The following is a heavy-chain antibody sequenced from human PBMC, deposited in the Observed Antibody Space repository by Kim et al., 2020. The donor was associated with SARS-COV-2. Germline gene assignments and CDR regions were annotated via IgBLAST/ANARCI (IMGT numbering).Heavy chain of an antibody. Sequence: ASVKVSCKASGYTFTSYDINWVRQATGQGLEWMGWMNPNSGNTGYAQKFQGRVTMTRNTSISTAYMELSSLRSEDTAVYYCARGTYYSDAFDIWGQGTMVTVSS. V-gene: IGHV1-8*01. CDR1: GYTFTSYD. D-gene: IGHD3-10*01. CDR3: ARGTYYSDAFDI. J-gene: IGHJ3*02. CDR2: MNPNSGNT.